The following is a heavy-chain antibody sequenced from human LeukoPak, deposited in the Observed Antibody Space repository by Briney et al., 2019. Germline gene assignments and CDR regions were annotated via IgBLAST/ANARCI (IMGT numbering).Heavy chain of an antibody. D-gene: IGHD1/OR15-1a*01. J-gene: IGHJ4*02. CDR2: ISSSSSTI. CDR3: ARDRAESNWTNHTLFDS. V-gene: IGHV3-48*04. Sequence: GGSLRLSCAASGFTFSSYSMNWVRQAPGKGLEWVSSISSSSSTIYYADSVKGRFTISRDNARNTLYLQMNSLRVEDTAIYYCARDRAESNWTNHTLFDSWGQGTPVTVSS. CDR1: GFTFSSYS.